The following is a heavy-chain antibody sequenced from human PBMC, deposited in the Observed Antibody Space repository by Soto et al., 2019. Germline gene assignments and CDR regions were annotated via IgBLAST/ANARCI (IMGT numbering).Heavy chain of an antibody. V-gene: IGHV4-59*01. Sequence: SETLSLTCTVSGGSISSYYWSWIRQPPGKGLEWIGYIYYSGSTNYNPSLKSRVTISVDTSKNQFSLKLSSVTAADTAVYYCARDLVVDTAMVRRYYGMDVWGQGTTVTV. D-gene: IGHD5-18*01. J-gene: IGHJ6*02. CDR3: ARDLVVDTAMVRRYYGMDV. CDR2: IYYSGST. CDR1: GGSISSYY.